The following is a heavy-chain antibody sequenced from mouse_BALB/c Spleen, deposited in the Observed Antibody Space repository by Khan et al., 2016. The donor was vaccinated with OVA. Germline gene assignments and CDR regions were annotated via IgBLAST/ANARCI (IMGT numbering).Heavy chain of an antibody. CDR1: GYTFTSYT. Sequence: QVQLKQSGAELARPGASVKISCKASGYTFTSYTMHWVKQRPGQGLEWIGYINPSSGYTKYNQKFKDKATLTADKSSSTAYMQLSSLTSEDSAVYYWERTHERWGQGTTLTVSS. J-gene: IGHJ2*01. CDR2: INPSSGYT. V-gene: IGHV1-4*01. CDR3: ERTHER.